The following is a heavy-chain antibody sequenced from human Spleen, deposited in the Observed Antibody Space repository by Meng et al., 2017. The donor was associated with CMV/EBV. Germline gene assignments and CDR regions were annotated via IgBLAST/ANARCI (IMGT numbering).Heavy chain of an antibody. CDR2: INPSGSGT. Sequence: KASGYNFTSDYMHWVRQAPGQGLEWMGMINPSGSGTNYAQKFQGRVTMTRDTSTRTVYMDLSSLRSEDTAVYYCARDRREGSTAWFDPWGQGTLVTVSS. J-gene: IGHJ5*02. CDR3: ARDRREGSTAWFDP. D-gene: IGHD4-11*01. V-gene: IGHV1-46*01. CDR1: GYNFTSDY.